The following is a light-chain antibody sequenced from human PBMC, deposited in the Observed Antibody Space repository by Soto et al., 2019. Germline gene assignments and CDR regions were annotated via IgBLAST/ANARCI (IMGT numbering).Light chain of an antibody. CDR3: SSFAGGNTLL. V-gene: IGLV2-8*01. CDR1: SSDVGGYNF. J-gene: IGLJ2*01. Sequence: QSALTQAPSASGSPGQSVTISCTGTSSDVGGYNFVSWYQQHPGKAPKLLIYEVSKRPSGVPERFSGSKSDNTASLTVSGLQAEDEADYYCSSFAGGNTLLFCGGTKLTVL. CDR2: EVS.